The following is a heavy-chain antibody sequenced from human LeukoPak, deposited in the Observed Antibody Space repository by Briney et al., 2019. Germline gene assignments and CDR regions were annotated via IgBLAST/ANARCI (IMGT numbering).Heavy chain of an antibody. CDR1: GFTFSSYS. CDR3: AREKWELLGGGAFDI. J-gene: IGHJ3*02. V-gene: IGHV3-21*01. D-gene: IGHD1-26*01. CDR2: ISSSSSYI. Sequence: PGGSLRLSCAASGFTFSSYSMNWVRQAPGKGLEWVSSISSSSSYIYYADSVKGRFTISRDNAKNSLYLQMNSLRAEDTAVYYCAREKWELLGGGAFDIWGQGTMVTVSS.